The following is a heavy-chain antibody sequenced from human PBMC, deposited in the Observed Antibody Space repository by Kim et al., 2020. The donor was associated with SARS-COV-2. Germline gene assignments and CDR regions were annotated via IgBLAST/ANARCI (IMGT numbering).Heavy chain of an antibody. V-gene: IGHV4-59*01. Sequence: SETLSLTCTVSGGSISSYYWSWIRQPPGKGLEWIGYIYYSGSTNYNPSLKSRVPISVDTSKNQFSLKLSSVTAADTAVYYCARDGYYGSGSYGWSWGVKEFGGGMDVWGQGTTVTVAS. J-gene: IGHJ6*02. CDR1: GGSISSYY. CDR2: IYYSGST. D-gene: IGHD3-10*01. CDR3: ARDGYYGSGSYGWSWGVKEFGGGMDV.